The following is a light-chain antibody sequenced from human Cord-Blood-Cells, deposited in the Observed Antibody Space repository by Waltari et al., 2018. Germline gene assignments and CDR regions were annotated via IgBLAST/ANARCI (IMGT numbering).Light chain of an antibody. CDR3: QQYNNWPPCT. J-gene: IGKJ2*02. Sequence: EIVITQSPANLSVSPGGIATLSCRDRQSVSSNLAWYQQKPGQGPRPLLYGASTRATGIPARFSGSGSGTEFTLTISSLQSEDFAVYYCQQYNNWPPCTFGQGTKLEIK. CDR2: GAS. V-gene: IGKV3-15*01. CDR1: QSVSSN.